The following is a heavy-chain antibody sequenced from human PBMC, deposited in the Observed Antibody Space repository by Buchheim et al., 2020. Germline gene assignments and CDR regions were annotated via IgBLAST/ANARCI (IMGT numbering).Heavy chain of an antibody. Sequence: QVQLVESGGGLVKPGGSLRLFCAASGFTFGDYYMNWIRQAPGKGLEWISYISSYSSATNSADSVKGRFTISRDNAKNSLYLHMTGLRAEDTAVYYCARAFHSVVTTVIPFDYWGQGT. CDR2: ISSYSSAT. D-gene: IGHD2-21*02. CDR3: ARAFHSVVTTVIPFDY. CDR1: GFTFGDYY. V-gene: IGHV3-11*06. J-gene: IGHJ4*02.